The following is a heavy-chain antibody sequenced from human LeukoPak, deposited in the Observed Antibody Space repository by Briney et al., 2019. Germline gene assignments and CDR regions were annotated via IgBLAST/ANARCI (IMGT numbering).Heavy chain of an antibody. CDR1: GYSISNGYY. J-gene: IGHJ6*03. CDR3: ARQHDSYYYYYIDV. Sequence: SETLSLTCAVSGYSISNGYYWVWIRPPPGRGLEWIGSLYHSDSAYCNTSLRSRVSMSVDTSKNQFSLTLSFVTAADTAVYYCARQHDSYYYYYIDVWGSGTTVTVSS. V-gene: IGHV4-38-2*01. CDR2: LYHSDSA.